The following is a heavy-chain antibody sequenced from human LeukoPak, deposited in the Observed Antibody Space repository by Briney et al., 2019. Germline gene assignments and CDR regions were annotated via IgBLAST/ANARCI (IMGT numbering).Heavy chain of an antibody. V-gene: IGHV3-48*03. J-gene: IGHJ4*01. CDR1: GFTFSSYE. CDR2: ISSSGSTI. D-gene: IGHD1-7*01. Sequence: PGGSLRLSCAASGFTFSSYEMNWVRQAPGRGLEWVSYISSSGSTIYYADSVKGRFTISRDNAKNSLYLQMNSLRAEDTAVYYCARVKYHWNYGGGDYWGQGTLVTVSS. CDR3: ARVKYHWNYGGGDY.